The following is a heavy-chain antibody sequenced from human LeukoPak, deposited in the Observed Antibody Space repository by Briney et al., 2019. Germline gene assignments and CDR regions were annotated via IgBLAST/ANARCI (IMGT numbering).Heavy chain of an antibody. D-gene: IGHD4-17*01. J-gene: IGHJ4*02. Sequence: ETLSLTCAVYGGSFSGYYWSWVRQAPGKGLEWVGRIKSNTDGGTTEYAAPVKGRFTISRDDSRNTLFLQMNRLKTDDTAVYYCSIHDYGDLWADSWGQGTLVTVSS. CDR1: GGSFSGYY. V-gene: IGHV3-15*01. CDR3: SIHDYGDLWADS. CDR2: IKSNTDGGTT.